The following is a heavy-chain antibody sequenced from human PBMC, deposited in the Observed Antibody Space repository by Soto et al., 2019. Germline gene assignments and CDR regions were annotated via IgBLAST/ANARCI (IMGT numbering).Heavy chain of an antibody. CDR1: GGTFSSYA. CDR2: IIPIFGTA. J-gene: IGHJ5*02. V-gene: IGHV1-69*13. D-gene: IGHD6-13*01. CDR3: ARDHREAYSSSWLSGKTKYGFDP. Sequence: SVKVSCKASGGTFSSYAISWVRQAPGQGLEWMGGIIPIFGTANYAQKFQGRVTITADESTSTAYMELSSLRSEDTAVYYCARDHREAYSSSWLSGKTKYGFDPWGQGTLVTVSS.